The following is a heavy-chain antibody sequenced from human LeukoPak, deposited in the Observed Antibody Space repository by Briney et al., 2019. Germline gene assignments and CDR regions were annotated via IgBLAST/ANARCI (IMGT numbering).Heavy chain of an antibody. D-gene: IGHD3-3*01. CDR3: ARADFWSGYRFDY. CDR1: GGSISSYY. V-gene: IGHV4-4*07. CDR2: IYTSEST. Sequence: SETLSLTCTVSGGSISSYYWSWIRPPAGKGLEWIGRIYTSESTDYNPPLTRRVTMSVDKSKNQLSLKLRSVTAPDTAVYYCARADFWSGYRFDYWGQGTLVTVSS. J-gene: IGHJ4*02.